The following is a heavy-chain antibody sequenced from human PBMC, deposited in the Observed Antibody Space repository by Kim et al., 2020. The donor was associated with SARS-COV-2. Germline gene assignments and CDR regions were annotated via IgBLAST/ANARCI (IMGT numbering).Heavy chain of an antibody. V-gene: IGHV4-34*01. D-gene: IGHD4-17*01. CDR1: GGSFSGYY. CDR3: ARNLRATVTTARRAPWFDP. Sequence: SETLSLTCAVYGGSFSGYYWSWIRQPPGKGLEWIGEINHSGSTNYNPSLKSRVTISVDTSKNQFSLKLSSVTAADTAVYYCARNLRATVTTARRAPWFDPWGQGTLVTVSS. CDR2: INHSGST. J-gene: IGHJ5*02.